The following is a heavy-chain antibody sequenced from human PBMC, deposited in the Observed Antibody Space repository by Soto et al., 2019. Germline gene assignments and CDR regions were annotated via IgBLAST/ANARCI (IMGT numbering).Heavy chain of an antibody. J-gene: IGHJ5*02. V-gene: IGHV3-30-3*01. CDR1: GFTFSSYA. CDR2: ISYDGSNK. CDR3: ARAGYSSSWHTTPFDP. D-gene: IGHD6-13*01. Sequence: GGSLRLSCAASGFTFSSYAMHWVRQAPGKGLEWVAVISYDGSNKYYADSVKGRFTISRDNSKNTLYLQMNSLRAEDTAVYYCARAGYSSSWHTTPFDPWGQGTLVTVS.